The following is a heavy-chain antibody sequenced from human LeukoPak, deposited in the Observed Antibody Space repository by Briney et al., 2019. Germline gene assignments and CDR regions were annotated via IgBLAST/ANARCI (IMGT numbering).Heavy chain of an antibody. CDR2: INAGNGNT. V-gene: IGHV1-3*01. J-gene: IGHJ4*02. Sequence: ASVKVSCKASGYTFTSYAMHWVRQAPGQRLEWMGWINAGNGNTKYSQKFQGRVTITRDTSASTAYMELSSLGSEDTAVYYCASLSFGVVITGSYYFDYWGQGTLVTVSS. CDR3: ASLSFGVVITGSYYFDY. CDR1: GYTFTSYA. D-gene: IGHD3-3*01.